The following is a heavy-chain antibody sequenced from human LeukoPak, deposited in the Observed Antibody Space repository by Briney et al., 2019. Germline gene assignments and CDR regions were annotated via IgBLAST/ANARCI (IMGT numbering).Heavy chain of an antibody. CDR2: IIPIFGTA. CDR1: GGTFSSYA. V-gene: IGHV1-69*05. Sequence: ASVKVSCKASGGTFSSYAINWERQAPGQGLEWMGAIIPIFGTANYAQKFRSRVTITTDESTSTAHMELTSLRSEDTAVYYCARDQGVVNGYYYYYMDVWGEGTTVTVSS. J-gene: IGHJ6*03. D-gene: IGHD4-23*01. CDR3: ARDQGVVNGYYYYYMDV.